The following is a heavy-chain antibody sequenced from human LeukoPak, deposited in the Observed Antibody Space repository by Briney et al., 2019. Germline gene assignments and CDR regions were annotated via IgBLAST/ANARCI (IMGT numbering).Heavy chain of an antibody. D-gene: IGHD2/OR15-2a*01. CDR3: ARDFYASGFYFWFDP. V-gene: IGHV4-4*07. CDR1: GGYTGSHY. CDR2: ISPSGTT. Sequence: SETLSLTCTVSGGYTGSHYWSWIRQSAGKGLEWIGRISPSGTTHYNPSLGSRVTMSVDTSNNYFSLRLGSVTAADTAVYYCARDFYASGFYFWFDPWGQGILVTVSS. J-gene: IGHJ5*02.